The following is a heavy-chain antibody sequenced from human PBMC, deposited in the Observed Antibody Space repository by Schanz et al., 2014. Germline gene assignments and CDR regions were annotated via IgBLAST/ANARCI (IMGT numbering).Heavy chain of an antibody. CDR3: ARDLIAAAESWFDP. Sequence: QVQLVQSGAEVKKPGASVKVSCQASGYTFNNHGISWVRQAPGQSLEWLGWINPANGNTHYSPRLNGRVSIASDTAASTVYLHFSSLKSDDTAVYYCARDLIAAAESWFDPWGQGTPITVSS. CDR1: GYTFNNHG. J-gene: IGHJ5*02. D-gene: IGHD6-13*01. V-gene: IGHV1-3*01. CDR2: INPANGNT.